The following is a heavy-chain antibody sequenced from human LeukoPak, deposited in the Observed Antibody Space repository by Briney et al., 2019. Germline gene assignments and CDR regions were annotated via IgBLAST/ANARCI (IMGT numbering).Heavy chain of an antibody. V-gene: IGHV4-39*01. J-gene: IGHJ5*02. CDR1: GGSISSNSYY. Sequence: PWETLSLTCTVSGGSISSNSYYWGWIRQPPGKGLEWIGSIYYSGSTHYNPSLKSRVTISVDTSENQFSLKLSSVSAADTAVYYCAPQSRNDHWFDPWGQGTLVTVSS. CDR3: APQSRNDHWFDP. D-gene: IGHD1-1*01. CDR2: IYYSGST.